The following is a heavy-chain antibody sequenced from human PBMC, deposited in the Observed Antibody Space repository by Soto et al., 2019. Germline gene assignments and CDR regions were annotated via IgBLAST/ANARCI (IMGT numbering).Heavy chain of an antibody. D-gene: IGHD3-10*01. J-gene: IGHJ6*02. CDR3: SRASYGSGNYYAPHYYYAMDV. CDR2: ILYTGNT. V-gene: IGHV4-59*01. Sequence: SETLSLTCTFSGVSISNYYWSWIRQPPGKGLEWLGYILYTGNTNYNPSLKSRVTISVDTSKNQVFLELTSVTTADTAVFFCSRASYGSGNYYAPHYYYAMDVWGQGTTVTVSS. CDR1: GVSISNYY.